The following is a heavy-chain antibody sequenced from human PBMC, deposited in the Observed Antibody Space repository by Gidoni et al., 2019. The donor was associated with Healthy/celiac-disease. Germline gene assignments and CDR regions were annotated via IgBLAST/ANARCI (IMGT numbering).Heavy chain of an antibody. CDR3: ARDAAHYYYYYGMDV. V-gene: IGHV2-70*04. J-gene: IGHJ6*02. D-gene: IGHD6-25*01. Sequence: QVTLKESGPALVKPTQTLTLTCTFSGFSLSTSGMRVSWIRQPPGKALEWLARIDWDDDKFYSTSLKTRLTISKDTSKNQVVLTKTNMDPVDTATYYCARDAAHYYYYYGMDVWGQGTTVTVSS. CDR2: IDWDDDK. CDR1: GFSLSTSGMR.